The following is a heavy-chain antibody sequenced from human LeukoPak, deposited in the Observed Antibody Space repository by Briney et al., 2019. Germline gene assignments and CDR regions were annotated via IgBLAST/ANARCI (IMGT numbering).Heavy chain of an antibody. CDR1: GFTFGSYG. J-gene: IGHJ3*02. Sequence: PGGSLRLSCAASGFTFGSYGMHWVRQAPGKGLEWVTFIRSDGSNKYYADSVKGRFTISRDNSKNTLYLQMNTLIADDTAVYYCARDFHYYDSSGYYEGAFDIWGQGTMVTVSS. CDR2: IRSDGSNK. D-gene: IGHD3-22*01. CDR3: ARDFHYYDSSGYYEGAFDI. V-gene: IGHV3-30*02.